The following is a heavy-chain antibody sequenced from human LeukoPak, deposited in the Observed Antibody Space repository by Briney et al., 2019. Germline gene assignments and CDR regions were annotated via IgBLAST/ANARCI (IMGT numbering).Heavy chain of an antibody. CDR3: ASPQRGRDNWNYC. Sequence: PGGSLRLSCAASGYTFSSYSMNWVRQAPGKGLEWVSSISSSSSYIYYADSVKGRFTISRDNAKNTLYLQMNSLRAEDTAVYYCASPQRGRDNWNYCWGQGTLVTVSS. V-gene: IGHV3-21*01. J-gene: IGHJ4*02. CDR1: GYTFSSYS. D-gene: IGHD1-7*01. CDR2: ISSSSSYI.